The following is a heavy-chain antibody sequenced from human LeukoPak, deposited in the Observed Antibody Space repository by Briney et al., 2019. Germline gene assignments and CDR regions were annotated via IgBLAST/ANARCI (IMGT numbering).Heavy chain of an antibody. J-gene: IGHJ4*02. CDR1: GVSISSYY. Sequence: SETLSLTCTVSGVSISSYYWSWIRQPPGKGLEWIGEINHSGSTNYNPSLKSRVTISVDTSKNQFSLKLSSVTAADTAVYYCARDVIAAAGTDDYWGQGTLVTVSS. CDR3: ARDVIAAAGTDDY. D-gene: IGHD6-13*01. V-gene: IGHV4-34*01. CDR2: INHSGST.